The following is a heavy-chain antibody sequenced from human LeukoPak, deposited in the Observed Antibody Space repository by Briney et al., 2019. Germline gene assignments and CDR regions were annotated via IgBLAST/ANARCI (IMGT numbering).Heavy chain of an antibody. V-gene: IGHV4-39*07. J-gene: IGHJ4*02. Sequence: SETLSLTCTVSDGSISSSNYYWGWIRQPPGKGLEWIGSIYYSGSTYYNPSLKSRVTISVDTSKNQFSLKLSSVTAADTAVYYCARDNYGSGSHWGQGTLVTVSS. D-gene: IGHD3-10*01. CDR1: DGSISSSNYY. CDR2: IYYSGST. CDR3: ARDNYGSGSH.